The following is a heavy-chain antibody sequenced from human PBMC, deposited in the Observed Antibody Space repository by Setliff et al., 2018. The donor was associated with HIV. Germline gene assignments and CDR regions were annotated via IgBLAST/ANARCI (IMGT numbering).Heavy chain of an antibody. CDR3: ARLSSYRSSSYYFDY. CDR2: IYHSGST. J-gene: IGHJ4*02. D-gene: IGHD6-6*01. CDR1: GDSISGTTYY. V-gene: IGHV4-39*01. Sequence: SETLSLTCSVSGDSISGTTYYWGWIRQPPGKGLEWIGNIYHSGSTLYKPSLKSRVTMSVDTSKNQFSLKLNSVTAADTAVYHCARLSSYRSSSYYFDYWGQGALVTVPQ.